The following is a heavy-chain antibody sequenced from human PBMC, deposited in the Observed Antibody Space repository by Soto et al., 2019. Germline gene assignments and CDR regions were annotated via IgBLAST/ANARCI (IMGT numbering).Heavy chain of an antibody. CDR2: IWYDGSNK. V-gene: IGHV3-33*01. D-gene: IGHD2-21*01. CDR1: GFTFSSYG. J-gene: IGHJ4*02. CDR3: ARDTGLVEIATPGFDY. Sequence: QVQLVESGGGVVQPGRSLRLSCAASGFTFSSYGMHWVRQAPGKGLEWVAVIWYDGSNKYYADSVKGRFTISRDNSKNTLYMQMNSLRAEDTAVYYCARDTGLVEIATPGFDYWGQGTLVTVSS.